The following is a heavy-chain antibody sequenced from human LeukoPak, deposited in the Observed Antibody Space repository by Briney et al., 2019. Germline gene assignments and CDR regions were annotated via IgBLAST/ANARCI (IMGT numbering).Heavy chain of an antibody. CDR3: ARGPLREWERLLGPLDY. J-gene: IGHJ4*02. D-gene: IGHD1-26*01. CDR1: GGSISSYY. V-gene: IGHV4-59*12. CDR2: IYYSGST. Sequence: PSETLSLTCTVSGGSISSYYWSWIRQPPGKGLEWIGYIYYSGSTNYNPSLKSRVTISVDTSKNQFSLKLSSVTAADTAVYYCARGPLREWERLLGPLDYWGQGTLVTVSS.